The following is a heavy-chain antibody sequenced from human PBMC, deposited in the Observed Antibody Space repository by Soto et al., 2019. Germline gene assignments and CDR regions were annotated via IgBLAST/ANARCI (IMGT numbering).Heavy chain of an antibody. D-gene: IGHD1-1*01. V-gene: IGHV3-21*01. CDR3: ARGLERATSKHWFGS. CDR1: GFTFNPYN. CDR2: ISTSSSYI. J-gene: IGHJ5*01. Sequence: PGGSLRLSCEGSGFTFNPYNMNWVRQAPGKGLEWVASISTSSSYIYYAASVEGRFTVSRDNAKNSLYLQMSDLRDEDTAVYYCARGLERATSKHWFGSWGQGTQVTVSS.